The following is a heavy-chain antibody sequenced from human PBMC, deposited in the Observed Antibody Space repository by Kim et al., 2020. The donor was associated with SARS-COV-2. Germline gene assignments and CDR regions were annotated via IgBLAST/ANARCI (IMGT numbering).Heavy chain of an antibody. CDR2: YYSGST. D-gene: IGHD3-16*01. V-gene: IGHV4-31*02. J-gene: IGHJ4*02. Sequence: YYSGSTYYNPSLKSRVTISVDTSKNQFSLKLSSVTAADTAVYYCARDLGEWGQGTLVTVSS. CDR3: ARDLGE.